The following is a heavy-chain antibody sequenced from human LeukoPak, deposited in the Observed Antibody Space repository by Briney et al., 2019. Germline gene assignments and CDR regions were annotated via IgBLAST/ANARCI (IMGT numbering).Heavy chain of an antibody. CDR3: ARVDSSGYYYYYYYMDV. J-gene: IGHJ6*03. CDR1: GGSISSSSYY. Sequence: PSETLSLTCTVSGGSISSSSYYWGWIRQPPGKGLEWTGSIYYSGSTYYNPSLKSRVTISVDTSKNQFSLKLSSVTAADTAVYYCARVDSSGYYYYYYYMDVWGKGTTVTVSS. V-gene: IGHV4-39*07. CDR2: IYYSGST. D-gene: IGHD3-22*01.